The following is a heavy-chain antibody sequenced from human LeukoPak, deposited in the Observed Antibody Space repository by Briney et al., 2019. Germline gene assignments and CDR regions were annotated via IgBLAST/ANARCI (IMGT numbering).Heavy chain of an antibody. CDR3: ARMRYVRPGDFDFDH. V-gene: IGHV2-70*11. CDR1: GIPLSGRSLC. J-gene: IGHJ4*02. D-gene: IGHD3-16*01. CDR2: IDWDDDK. Sequence: SGPALVKPTETPTLTCTISGIPLSGRSLCMSWIRQPPGRALEWLACIDWDDDKYYNTSLRTRLTISKDASKNQVVLRMTNLDPVDTATYYCARMRYVRPGDFDFDHWGQGILVTVSS.